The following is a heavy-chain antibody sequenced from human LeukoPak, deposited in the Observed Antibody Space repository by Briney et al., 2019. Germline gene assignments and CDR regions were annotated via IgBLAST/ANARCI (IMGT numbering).Heavy chain of an antibody. CDR3: ARALRESDFWSGYFDY. V-gene: IGHV4-4*07. D-gene: IGHD3-3*01. Sequence: SETLSLTCTVSGGSISSYYRSWIRQPAGKGLEWIGRIYTSGSTNYNPSLKSRVTMSVDTSKNQFSLKLSSVTAADTAVYYCARALRESDFWSGYFDYWGQGTLVTVSS. CDR1: GGSISSYY. J-gene: IGHJ4*02. CDR2: IYTSGST.